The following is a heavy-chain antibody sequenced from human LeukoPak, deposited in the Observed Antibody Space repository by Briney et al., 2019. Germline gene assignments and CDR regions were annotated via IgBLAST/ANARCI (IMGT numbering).Heavy chain of an antibody. D-gene: IGHD3-10*01. J-gene: IGHJ3*02. CDR1: GGSISSGDYY. Sequence: SSETLSLTCTVSGGSISSGDYYWSWIRQPPGKGLEWIGYIYYSGSTYYNPSLKSRVTISVDTSKNQFSLKLSSVTAADTAVYYCARETSYGSGSYSAFDIWGQGTMVTVSS. V-gene: IGHV4-30-4*01. CDR2: IYYSGST. CDR3: ARETSYGSGSYSAFDI.